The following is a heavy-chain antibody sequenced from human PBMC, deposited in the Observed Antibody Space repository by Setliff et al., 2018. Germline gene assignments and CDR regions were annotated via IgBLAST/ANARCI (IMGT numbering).Heavy chain of an antibody. V-gene: IGHV3-23*01. CDR3: AKGGAYYFGSGSRPADY. J-gene: IGHJ4*02. CDR1: GFTFSDYA. CDR2: ISGSGTNT. Sequence: PGGSLRLSCAASGFTFSDYAMNWVRQAPGKGLEWVAGISGSGTNTYYADSVRGRCTLSRDNSKNTLYLQMSSLRADDTAVYYCAKGGAYYFGSGSRPADYWGQGTLVTVS. D-gene: IGHD3-10*01.